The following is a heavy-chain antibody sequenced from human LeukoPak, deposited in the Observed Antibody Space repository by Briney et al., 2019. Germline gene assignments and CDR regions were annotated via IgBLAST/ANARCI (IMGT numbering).Heavy chain of an antibody. CDR3: ARHKVSSWPNYYLDV. CDR1: GGSISSYY. V-gene: IGHV4-59*08. D-gene: IGHD6-13*01. J-gene: IGHJ6*03. Sequence: SETLSLTCTVSGGSISSYYWSWIRQPPGKGLEWIGYIYYTGNTNYNPSLKSRVTISVDTSNNQFSLKLGSVTAADTAVYYCARHKVSSWPNYYLDVWGKGTTVTVSS. CDR2: IYYTGNT.